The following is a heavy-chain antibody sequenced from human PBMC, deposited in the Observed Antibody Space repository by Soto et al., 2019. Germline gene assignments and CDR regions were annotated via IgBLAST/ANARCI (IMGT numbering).Heavy chain of an antibody. J-gene: IGHJ2*01. V-gene: IGHV3-23*01. CDR2: ISSDGGGT. D-gene: IGHD1-1*01. CDR1: GFSFSGRA. CDR3: AKRRGQQLENWQFDV. Sequence: EVQLLESGGGLVQPGGSLRLSCVASGFSFSGRAMTWVRQAPGKGLEWVSDISSDGGGTFYADSVKGRFTISRDNVKKTVHLQMNRLRDADTAAYYCAKRRGQQLENWQFDVWGRGSLVSVAS.